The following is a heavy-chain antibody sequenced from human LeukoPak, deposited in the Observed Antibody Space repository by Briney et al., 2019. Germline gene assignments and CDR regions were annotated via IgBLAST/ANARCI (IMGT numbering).Heavy chain of an antibody. J-gene: IGHJ4*02. CDR2: ISSSSSYI. Sequence: PGGSLRLSCAASGFTFSSYSMNWVRQAPGKGLEWVSSISSSSSYIYYADPVKGRFTISRDNAKNSLYLQMNSLRAEDTAVYYCARDKPTIKGDYWGQGTLVTVSS. D-gene: IGHD5-12*01. V-gene: IGHV3-21*01. CDR3: ARDKPTIKGDY. CDR1: GFTFSSYS.